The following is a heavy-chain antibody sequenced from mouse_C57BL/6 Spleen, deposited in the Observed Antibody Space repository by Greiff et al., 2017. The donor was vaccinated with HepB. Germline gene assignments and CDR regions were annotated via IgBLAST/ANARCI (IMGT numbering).Heavy chain of an antibody. CDR3: ASDSDDGYYFAY. J-gene: IGHJ3*01. CDR1: GFTFTDYY. D-gene: IGHD2-3*01. V-gene: IGHV7-3*01. Sequence: EVQRVESGGGLVQPGGSLSLSCAASGFTFTDYYMSWVRQPPGKALEWLGFIRNKANGYTTEYSASVKGRFTISRDNSQSILYLQMNALRAEDSATYYCASDSDDGYYFAYWGQGTLVTVSA. CDR2: IRNKANGYTT.